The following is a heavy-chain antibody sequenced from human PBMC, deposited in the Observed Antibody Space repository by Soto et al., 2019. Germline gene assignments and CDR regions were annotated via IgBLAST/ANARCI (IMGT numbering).Heavy chain of an antibody. CDR3: AREVISSEDAFDI. V-gene: IGHV3-30-3*01. Sequence: PGGSLRLSCAASGFTFSSYAMHWVRQAPGKGLEWVAVISYDGSNKYYADSVKGRFTISRDNSKNTLYLQMNSLRAEDTAVYYCAREVISSEDAFDIWGQGTMVTVSS. D-gene: IGHD3-10*01. CDR1: GFTFSSYA. CDR2: ISYDGSNK. J-gene: IGHJ3*02.